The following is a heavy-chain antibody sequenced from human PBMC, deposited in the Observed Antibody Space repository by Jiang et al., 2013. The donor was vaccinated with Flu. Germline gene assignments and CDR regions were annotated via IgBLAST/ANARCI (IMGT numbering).Heavy chain of an antibody. V-gene: IGHV6-1*01. CDR1: GDSVSSNSAA. D-gene: IGHD3-3*01. CDR2: TYYRSKWYN. CDR3: ARVPYYDFWSGLNWFDP. Sequence: GPGLVKPSQTLSLTCAISGDSVSSNSAAWNWIRQSPSRGLEWLGRTYYRSKWYNDYAVSVKSRITINPDTSKNQFSLQLNSVTPEDTAVYYCARVPYYDFWSGLNWFDPWGQGTLVTVSS. J-gene: IGHJ5*02.